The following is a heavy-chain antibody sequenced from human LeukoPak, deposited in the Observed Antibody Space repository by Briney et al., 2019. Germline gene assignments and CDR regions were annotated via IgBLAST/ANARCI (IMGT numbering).Heavy chain of an antibody. V-gene: IGHV1-18*01. D-gene: IGHD1-1*01. CDR3: ARGRTHRYNWNTRNTDAFDT. J-gene: IGHJ3*02. CDR1: GYTFISYV. Sequence: GASVKVSCKASGYTFISYVITWVRQAPGQGLEWMGWISAYNGNTKYAQKLQGRATMTTDTSTSTAYMELRSLRSDDTAVYYCARGRTHRYNWNTRNTDAFDTWGQGTMVTVSS. CDR2: ISAYNGNT.